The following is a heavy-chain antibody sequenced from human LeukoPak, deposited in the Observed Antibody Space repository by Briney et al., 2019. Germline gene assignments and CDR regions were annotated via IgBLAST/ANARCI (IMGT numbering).Heavy chain of an antibody. D-gene: IGHD4-23*01. V-gene: IGHV4-38-2*01. CDR2: IYHSGST. J-gene: IGHJ4*02. CDR1: GYSISSGYY. Sequence: SETLSLTCAVSGYSISSGYYWGWIRQPPGKGLEWIGSIYHSGSTYYNPPLKSRVTISVDTSKNQFSLKLSSVTAADTAVYYCARTTVVTPEYYFDYWGQGTLVTVSS. CDR3: ARTTVVTPEYYFDY.